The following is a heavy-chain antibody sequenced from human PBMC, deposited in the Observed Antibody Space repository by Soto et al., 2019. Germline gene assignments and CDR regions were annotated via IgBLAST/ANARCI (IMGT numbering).Heavy chain of an antibody. J-gene: IGHJ4*02. V-gene: IGHV1-3*01. D-gene: IGHD3-3*01. Sequence: ASVKVSCKASGYTFTSYAMHWVRQAPGQGLEWMGWINAGNGNTKYSQKFQGRVTITRDTSASTAYMELSSLRSEDTAVYYCARDKGDEGITIFGDFDYWGQGALVTVSS. CDR3: ARDKGDEGITIFGDFDY. CDR2: INAGNGNT. CDR1: GYTFTSYA.